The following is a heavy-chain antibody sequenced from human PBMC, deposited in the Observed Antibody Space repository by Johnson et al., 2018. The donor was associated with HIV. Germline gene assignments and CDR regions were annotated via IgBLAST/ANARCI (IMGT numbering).Heavy chain of an antibody. V-gene: IGHV3-11*04. CDR2: ISSSGSSI. D-gene: IGHD3-9*01. Sequence: VQLVESGGGLVKPGRSLRLSCAASGFTFSDYYMSWIRQAPGKGLEWVSYISSSGSSIFYADSVKGRFTISRDNAKNSLYLQMNSLRAEDTAVYYCARAYYDIFTGRDDAFDIWGQGTMVTVSS. CDR1: GFTFSDYY. J-gene: IGHJ3*02. CDR3: ARAYYDIFTGRDDAFDI.